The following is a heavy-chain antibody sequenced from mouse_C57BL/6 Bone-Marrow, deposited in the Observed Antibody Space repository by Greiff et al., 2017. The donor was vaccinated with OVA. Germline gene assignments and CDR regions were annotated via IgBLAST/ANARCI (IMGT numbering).Heavy chain of an antibody. Sequence: VNLVESGAELAKPGASVKLSCKASGYTFTSYWMHWVKQRPGQGLEWIGYINPSSGYTKYNQKFKDKATLTAEKSSSTAYMQLSSLTYEDSAVYYCARSGYLCYFDVWGTETTVTVSS. CDR1: GYTFTSYW. V-gene: IGHV1-7*01. CDR3: ARSGYLCYFDV. J-gene: IGHJ1*03. D-gene: IGHD5-1*01. CDR2: INPSSGYT.